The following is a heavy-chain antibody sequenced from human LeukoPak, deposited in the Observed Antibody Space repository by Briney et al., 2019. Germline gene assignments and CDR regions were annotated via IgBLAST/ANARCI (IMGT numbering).Heavy chain of an antibody. J-gene: IGHJ4*02. CDR3: ARVRILGVVIFDY. CDR1: GGSISSYY. CDR2: IYYSGST. V-gene: IGHV4-59*01. D-gene: IGHD3-3*01. Sequence: PSETLSLTCTVSGGSISSYYWSWIRQPPGKGLEWIGYIYYSGSTNYNPSLKSRVTISVGTSRNQFSLKLTSVTAADTAVYYCARVRILGVVIFDYWGQGTLVTVSS.